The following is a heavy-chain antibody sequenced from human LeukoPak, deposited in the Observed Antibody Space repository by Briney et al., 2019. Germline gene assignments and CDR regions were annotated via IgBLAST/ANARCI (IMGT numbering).Heavy chain of an antibody. D-gene: IGHD3-22*01. Sequence: ASVKVSCKASGGTFSSYAISWVRQAPGQGLEWMGRIIPILGIANYAQKFQGRVTITADKSTSTAYMELSSLRSEDTAVYYCAREGVADSSGYYYINYWGQGTLVTVSS. CDR2: IIPILGIA. V-gene: IGHV1-69*04. CDR1: GGTFSSYA. CDR3: AREGVADSSGYYYINY. J-gene: IGHJ4*02.